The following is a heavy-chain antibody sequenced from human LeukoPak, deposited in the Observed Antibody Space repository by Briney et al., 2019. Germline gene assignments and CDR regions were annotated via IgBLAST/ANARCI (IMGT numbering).Heavy chain of an antibody. J-gene: IGHJ3*02. CDR1: GDSITGYY. D-gene: IGHD3-10*01. Sequence: SETLSLTCSVSGDSITGYYWGWIRQPPGKGLEWIGNIYYTGNTYYNSSLKSRVTISLDTSKNQFSLKVISMTAADTAAYYCTKSEGYGLIRICGRGTMVTVSS. V-gene: IGHV4-39*07. CDR2: IYYTGNT. CDR3: TKSEGYGLIRI.